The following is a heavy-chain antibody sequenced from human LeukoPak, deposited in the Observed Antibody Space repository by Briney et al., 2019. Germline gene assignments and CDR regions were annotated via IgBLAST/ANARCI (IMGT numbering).Heavy chain of an antibody. D-gene: IGHD3-10*02. CDR3: AELGITMIGGV. CDR2: ISSSGSTI. CDR1: GFTLSRYS. J-gene: IGHJ6*04. V-gene: IGHV3-48*04. Sequence: PGGSLRLSCAAPGFTLSRYSMNWVRQAPGKGLEWVSYISSSGSTIYYADSVKGRFTISRDNAKNSLYLQMNSLRAEDTAVYSCAELGITMIGGVWGKGTTVTISS.